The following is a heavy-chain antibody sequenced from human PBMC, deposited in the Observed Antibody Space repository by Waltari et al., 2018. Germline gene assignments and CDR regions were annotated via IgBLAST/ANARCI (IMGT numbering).Heavy chain of an antibody. CDR3: AKSSYGRFGVDY. V-gene: IGHV3-9*01. Sequence: EVQLVESGGGLVQPGRSLRLSCAASGFTFDDYAMHWFRQAPGKGLDCVSGISWNIGSIGYADSVKGRFTISRDNAKNSLYLQMNSLRAEDTALYYCAKSSYGRFGVDYWGQGTLVTVSS. D-gene: IGHD1-26*01. CDR2: ISWNIGSI. J-gene: IGHJ4*02. CDR1: GFTFDDYA.